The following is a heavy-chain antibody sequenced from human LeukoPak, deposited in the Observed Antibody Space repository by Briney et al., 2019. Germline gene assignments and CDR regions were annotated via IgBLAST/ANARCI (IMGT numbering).Heavy chain of an antibody. Sequence: GGSLRLSCAASKFTVSSNYMSWVRQAPRKGLEWVSLIYSDGSTYYADSVKGRFTISRDKSKNTLYLQMNSLRAEDTAMYYCARGYCSGGSCYAFDHWGQGTLVTVSS. J-gene: IGHJ4*02. CDR1: KFTVSSNY. D-gene: IGHD2-15*01. CDR3: ARGYCSGGSCYAFDH. V-gene: IGHV3-53*01. CDR2: IYSDGST.